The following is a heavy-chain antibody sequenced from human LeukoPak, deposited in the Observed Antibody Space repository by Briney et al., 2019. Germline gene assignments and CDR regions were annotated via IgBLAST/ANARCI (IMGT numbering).Heavy chain of an antibody. J-gene: IGHJ4*02. CDR1: GGSISSGDYY. V-gene: IGHV4-30-4*01. D-gene: IGHD3-10*01. Sequence: SETLSLTCTVSGGSISSGDYYWSWIRQPPGKGLEWIGYAYYSGSTYYNPSLKSRITISVDTSKNQFSLKVSSVTAADTAVYYCARQDYYGSGSYSPAPFDYWGQGTLVTVSS. CDR3: ARQDYYGSGSYSPAPFDY. CDR2: AYYSGST.